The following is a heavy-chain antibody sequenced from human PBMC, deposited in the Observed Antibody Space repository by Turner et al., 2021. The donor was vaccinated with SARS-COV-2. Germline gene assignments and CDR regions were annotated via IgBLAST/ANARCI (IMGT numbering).Heavy chain of an antibody. V-gene: IGHV4-59*08. D-gene: IGHD5-12*01. CDR1: GDSISSYY. J-gene: IGHJ4*02. CDR2: IYYSGST. Sequence: QVELQESGPGLVKPSETLSLTCSVSGDSISSYYWDWIRQPPGKGLEWIGYIYYSGSTDYYPSLKSRVTISVDTSKSQFSLKLSSVTAADTAMYYCARRKGRDGYNSFDSWGQGTLVTVSS. CDR3: ARRKGRDGYNSFDS.